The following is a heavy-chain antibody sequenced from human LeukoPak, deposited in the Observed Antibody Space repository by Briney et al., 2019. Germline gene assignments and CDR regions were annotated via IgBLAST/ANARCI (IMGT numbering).Heavy chain of an antibody. CDR1: GYTLTELS. D-gene: IGHD6-13*01. J-gene: IGHJ6*02. CDR3: ATQNPRIAAAGTHYYYYYGMDV. V-gene: IGHV1-24*01. CDR2: FDPEDGET. Sequence: ASVKVSCKVSGYTLTELSMRWVRQAPGKGLEWMGGFDPEDGETIYAQKFQGRVTMTEDTSTDTAYMELSSLRSEDTAVYYCATQNPRIAAAGTHYYYYYGMDVWGQGTTVTVSS.